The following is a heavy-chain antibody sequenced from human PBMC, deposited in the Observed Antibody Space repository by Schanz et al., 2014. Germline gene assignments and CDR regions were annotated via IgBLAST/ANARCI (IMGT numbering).Heavy chain of an antibody. V-gene: IGHV1-69*08. CDR3: AREVGLYDRGWFDP. CDR1: GGTFSSDT. J-gene: IGHJ5*02. Sequence: QVHLVQSGAEVKKPGSSVKVSCKASGGTFSSDTFSWVRQAPGQGLEWMGRIIPILGIANYAQKFQGRVTITADRSTSTAYMELSSLRSEDTAVYYCAREVGLYDRGWFDPWGQGTLVTVSS. D-gene: IGHD3-22*01. CDR2: IIPILGIA.